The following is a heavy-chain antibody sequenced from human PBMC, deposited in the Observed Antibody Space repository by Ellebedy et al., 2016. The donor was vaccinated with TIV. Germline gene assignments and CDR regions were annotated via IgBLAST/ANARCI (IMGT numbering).Heavy chain of an antibody. V-gene: IGHV4-59*01. CDR2: IYYSGST. CDR3: ARVDYSGYDPDAFDI. Sequence: SETLSLTCTVSGGSISSYYWSWIRQPPGKGLEWIGYIYYSGSTNYNPSLKSRVTISVDTSKNQFSLKLSSVTAADTAVYYCARVDYSGYDPDAFDIWGQGTMVTVSS. CDR1: GGSISSYY. D-gene: IGHD5-12*01. J-gene: IGHJ3*02.